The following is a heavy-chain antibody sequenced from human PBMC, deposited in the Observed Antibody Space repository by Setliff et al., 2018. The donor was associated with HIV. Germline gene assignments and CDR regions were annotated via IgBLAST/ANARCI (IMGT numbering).Heavy chain of an antibody. CDR3: ASNSYYDSSGYRPSDAFDI. J-gene: IGHJ3*02. CDR2: INAGNGNT. V-gene: IGHV1-3*01. Sequence: GASVKVSCKASGYTLTSYAMHWVRQAPGQRLEWMGWINAGNGNTKYSQKFQGRVTITRDTSASTAYMELSSLRSEDTAVYYCASNSYYDSSGYRPSDAFDIWGQGTMVTVSS. CDR1: GYTLTSYA. D-gene: IGHD3-22*01.